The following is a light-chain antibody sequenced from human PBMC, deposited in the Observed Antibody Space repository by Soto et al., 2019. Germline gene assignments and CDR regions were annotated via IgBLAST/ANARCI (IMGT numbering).Light chain of an antibody. J-gene: IGKJ1*01. Sequence: EIVLTQSPGSLSLSLGERATLSCRASQSVDSAFFAWYQQKPGQPPRLLMYGASRRATGIPDRFSGSGSGTVFTLTISRLEPEDFAVYSCQQYASSLTFGQGTKVEI. CDR1: QSVDSAF. V-gene: IGKV3-20*01. CDR3: QQYASSLT. CDR2: GAS.